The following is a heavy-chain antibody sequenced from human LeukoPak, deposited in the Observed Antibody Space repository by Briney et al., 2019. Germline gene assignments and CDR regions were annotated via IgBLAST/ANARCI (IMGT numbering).Heavy chain of an antibody. CDR2: INPNSGGT. CDR1: GYTFTSYY. CDR3: ARDYERIIMVRGVPLSPQTVFDP. Sequence: ASVKVSCKASGYTFTSYYIHWVRQAPGQGPEWMGWINPNSGGTNYAQNLQGRVTMTRDTSISTAYMELGRLRSDDTAVYYCARDYERIIMVRGVPLSPQTVFDPWGQGTLVTVSS. V-gene: IGHV1-2*02. J-gene: IGHJ5*02. D-gene: IGHD3-10*01.